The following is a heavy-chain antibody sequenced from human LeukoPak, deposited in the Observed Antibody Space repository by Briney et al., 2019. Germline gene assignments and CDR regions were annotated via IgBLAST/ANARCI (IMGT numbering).Heavy chain of an antibody. CDR1: GLTFSNYA. V-gene: IGHV3-23*01. D-gene: IGHD3-22*01. CDR2: VSGSGGST. Sequence: GGSLRLSCVASGLTFSNYAMSWVRQAPGKGLEWVSAVSGSGGSTYYADSVRGRFTISRDNSKSTLNLQMNSLRVEDTAVYYCAKSRHRDSSSWYALDYWGQGTLVTVSS. CDR3: AKSRHRDSSSWYALDY. J-gene: IGHJ4*02.